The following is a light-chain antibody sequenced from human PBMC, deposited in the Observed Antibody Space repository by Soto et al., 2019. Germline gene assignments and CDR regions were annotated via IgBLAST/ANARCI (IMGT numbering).Light chain of an antibody. J-gene: IGLJ2*01. CDR2: GDN. V-gene: IGLV1-44*01. CDR3: AAWDGSLNNVL. Sequence: QPVLTQPPSASGIPGQRVTISCSGSGSSIGTNTVNWYRQLPGTAPKLLIYGDNQRPSGVPDRFSGSKSGTSASLAISGLQSEDEAEYYCAAWDGSLNNVLFGGGTKVTVL. CDR1: GSSIGTNT.